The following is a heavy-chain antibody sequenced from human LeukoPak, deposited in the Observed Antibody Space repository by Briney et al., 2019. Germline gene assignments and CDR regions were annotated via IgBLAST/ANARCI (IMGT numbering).Heavy chain of an antibody. CDR1: GGSISSSSYY. V-gene: IGHV4-39*01. Sequence: SETLSLTCTVSGGSISSSSYYWAWIRQPPGKGLEWIGSIYYSGSTYYNPSLKSRVTISVDTSKSQFFLKLSSVTAADTAVYYCARTSMTTTDFDYWGQGTLVTVSS. D-gene: IGHD1-26*01. CDR2: IYYSGST. J-gene: IGHJ4*02. CDR3: ARTSMTTTDFDY.